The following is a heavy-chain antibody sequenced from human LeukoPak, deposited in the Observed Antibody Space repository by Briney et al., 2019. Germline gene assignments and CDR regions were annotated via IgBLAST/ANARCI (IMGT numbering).Heavy chain of an antibody. J-gene: IGHJ4*02. CDR1: GFTFSNYN. D-gene: IGHD3-3*01. Sequence: GGSLRLSCAASGFTFSNYNMNWVRQAPGKGLEWVSYISSSSSTIHYAESVKGRFTISRDNARNSLYLQMNSLKAEDTAVYYCARDFLEDDYWGQGTLVTVSS. V-gene: IGHV3-48*01. CDR3: ARDFLEDDY. CDR2: ISSSSSTI.